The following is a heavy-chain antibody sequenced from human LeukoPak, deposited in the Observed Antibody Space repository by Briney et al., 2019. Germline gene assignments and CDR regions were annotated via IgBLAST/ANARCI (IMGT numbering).Heavy chain of an antibody. CDR1: GGSISSGDYY. CDR3: ARSRDYGDLVDY. J-gene: IGHJ4*02. V-gene: IGHV4-30-4*01. D-gene: IGHD4-17*01. CDR2: IYYSGGT. Sequence: SETLSLTYTVSGGSISSGDYYWSWIRQPPGKGLEWIGYIYYSGGTYYNPSLKSRVTISVDTSKNQFSLKLSSVTAADTAVYYCARSRDYGDLVDYWGQGTLVTVSS.